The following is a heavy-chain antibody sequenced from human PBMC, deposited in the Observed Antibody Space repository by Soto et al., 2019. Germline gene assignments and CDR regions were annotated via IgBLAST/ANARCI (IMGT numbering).Heavy chain of an antibody. CDR2: ISYDGSNK. V-gene: IGHV3-30*18. CDR1: GFTFSSYG. Sequence: QVQLVESGGGVVQPGRSLRLSCAASGFTFSSYGMHWVRQAPGKGLEWVAVISYDGSNKYYADSVKGRFTISRDNSKNTLYLQMNSLRAEDTAVYYCAKDSNPPLSFDYWGQGTLVTVSS. J-gene: IGHJ4*02. CDR3: AKDSNPPLSFDY.